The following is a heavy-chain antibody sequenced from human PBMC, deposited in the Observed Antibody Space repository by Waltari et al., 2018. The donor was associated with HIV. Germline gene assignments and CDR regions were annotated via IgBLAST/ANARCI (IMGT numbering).Heavy chain of an antibody. V-gene: IGHV3-21*01. Sequence: EVQLVESGGGLVKPGGSLRLSCAASGFPFSSYTMNWVRQAPGRGLEWVSSISRGSSYIYYADSVKGRFTISRDNAKNSLFLQMNSLRAEDTAVYYCAREDCSATTCYERKGYFYYYYMDVWGKGTTVTVSS. J-gene: IGHJ6*03. CDR2: ISRGSSYI. D-gene: IGHD2-2*01. CDR3: AREDCSATTCYERKGYFYYYYMDV. CDR1: GFPFSSYT.